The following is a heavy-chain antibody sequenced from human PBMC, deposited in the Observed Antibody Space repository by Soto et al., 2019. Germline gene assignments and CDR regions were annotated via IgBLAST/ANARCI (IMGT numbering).Heavy chain of an antibody. CDR3: ARDPESYYDILTDPTDAFDI. V-gene: IGHV3-33*01. D-gene: IGHD3-9*01. CDR2: IWYDGSNK. J-gene: IGHJ3*02. Sequence: SGGSLRLSCAASGLTFSSYGMHWVRQAPGKGLEWVAVIWYDGSNKYYADSVKGRFTISRDNSKNTLYLQMNSLRAEDTAVYYCARDPESYYDILTDPTDAFDIWGQGTMVTVSS. CDR1: GLTFSSYG.